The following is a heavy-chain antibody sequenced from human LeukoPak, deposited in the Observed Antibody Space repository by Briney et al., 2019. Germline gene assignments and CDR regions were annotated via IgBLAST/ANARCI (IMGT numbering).Heavy chain of an antibody. V-gene: IGHV3-33*01. D-gene: IGHD3-10*01. Sequence: PGRSLRLSCAASGFTFSSYGMHWVRQAPGKGLEWVAVIWYDGSNKYYADSVKGRFTISRDNSKNTLYLQMNSLRAEDTAVYYCARDLGPEDSGSYYDGPDYWGQGTLVTVSS. CDR1: GFTFSSYG. J-gene: IGHJ4*02. CDR2: IWYDGSNK. CDR3: ARDLGPEDSGSYYDGPDY.